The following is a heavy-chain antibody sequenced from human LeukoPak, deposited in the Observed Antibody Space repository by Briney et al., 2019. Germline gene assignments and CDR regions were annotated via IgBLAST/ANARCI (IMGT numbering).Heavy chain of an antibody. V-gene: IGHV1-24*01. CDR3: ATGQSAAAPYCFHMDV. CDR2: FNPEDSKT. Sequence: GASVTVSCKVSGYTLTNLSMHWVRQAPGKGLEWMGCFNPEDSKTTYAQSFKGSVTFTEDTSANTAYMELSSLTSEDTAVYYCATGQSAAAPYCFHMDVCGKGTTVTVCS. D-gene: IGHD6-13*01. J-gene: IGHJ6*03. CDR1: GYTLTNLS.